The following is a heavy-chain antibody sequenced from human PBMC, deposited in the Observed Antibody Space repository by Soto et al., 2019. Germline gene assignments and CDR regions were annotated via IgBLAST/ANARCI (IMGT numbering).Heavy chain of an antibody. D-gene: IGHD1-1*01. Sequence: LRLSCEASGLTVTSHAMSWVRQAPGKGLEWVSGISGSGSNTYYADSVKGRFTISKDNSRNTLFLQMNSLRAEDTAVYYCAKDVESIYWCFDLWGRGTLVTVSS. J-gene: IGHJ2*01. CDR2: ISGSGSNT. CDR1: GLTVTSHA. CDR3: AKDVESIYWCFDL. V-gene: IGHV3-23*01.